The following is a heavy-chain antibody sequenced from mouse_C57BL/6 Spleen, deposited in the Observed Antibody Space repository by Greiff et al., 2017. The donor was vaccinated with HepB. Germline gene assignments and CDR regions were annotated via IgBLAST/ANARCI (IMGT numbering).Heavy chain of an antibody. CDR1: GFTFSSYA. D-gene: IGHD2-4*01. V-gene: IGHV5-4*01. CDR2: ISDGGSYT. J-gene: IGHJ1*03. CDR3: ARDLGYDYHWYFDV. Sequence: EVQLVESGGGLVKPGGSLKLSCAASGFTFSSYAMSWVRQTPEKRLEWVATISDGGSYTYYPDNVKGRFTISRDNAKNNLYLQMSHLKSEDTAMYYCARDLGYDYHWYFDVWGTGTTVTVSS.